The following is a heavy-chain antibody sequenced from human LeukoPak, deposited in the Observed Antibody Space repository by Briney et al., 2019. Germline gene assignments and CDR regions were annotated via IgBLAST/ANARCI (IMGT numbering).Heavy chain of an antibody. CDR1: GGSISSGDYY. CDR3: ARRTVVVVPAARGPWAFDI. CDR2: IYHSGST. Sequence: PSQTLSLTCTVSGGSISSGDYYWSWIRQPPGKGLEWIGYIYHSGSTYYNPSLKSRVTISVDRSKNQFSLKLSSVTAADTAVYYCARRTVVVVPAARGPWAFDIWGQGTMVTVSS. V-gene: IGHV4-30-2*01. J-gene: IGHJ3*02. D-gene: IGHD2-2*01.